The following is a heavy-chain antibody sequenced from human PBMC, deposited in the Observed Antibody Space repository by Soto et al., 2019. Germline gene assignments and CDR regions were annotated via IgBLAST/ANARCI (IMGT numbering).Heavy chain of an antibody. CDR1: GLTFSNYK. V-gene: IGHV3-74*01. CDR3: ARDTDGLHY. CDR2: INTDGSIT. J-gene: IGHJ4*02. Sequence: GGSLSLSCAASGLTFSNYKMHWVRQAPGKGLVWVSRINTDGSITDYADSVKGRFTVSRDNPKNTLYLQINSLRAEDTAVYYCARDTDGLHYWGQGTLVTVSS.